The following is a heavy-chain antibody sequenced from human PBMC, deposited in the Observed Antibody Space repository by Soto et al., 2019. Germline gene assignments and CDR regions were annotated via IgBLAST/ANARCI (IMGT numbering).Heavy chain of an antibody. V-gene: IGHV3-30-3*01. D-gene: IGHD1-26*01. CDR2: ISHDGSIK. J-gene: IGHJ4*02. Sequence: LRLSCAASGFTFTLYAIHWVRQAPGKGLEWVAVISHDGSIKYYADSVKGRFTISRDNSRNTLYLQMNSLGAEDAALYYCAKALVGEVGATDYWGQGTLVTVSS. CDR3: AKALVGEVGATDY. CDR1: GFTFTLYA.